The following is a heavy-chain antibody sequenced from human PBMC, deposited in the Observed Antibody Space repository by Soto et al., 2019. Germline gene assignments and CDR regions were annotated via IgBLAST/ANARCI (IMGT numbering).Heavy chain of an antibody. CDR1: GYTFTGYY. D-gene: IGHD2-21*02. CDR3: ARATDVVVTANDAFDI. Sequence: GASVKVSCKASGYTFTGYYMHWVRQAPGQGLEWMGWINPNSGGTNYAQKFQGWVTMTRDTSISTAYMELSRLRSDDTAVYYCARATDVVVTANDAFDIWGQGTMVTVSS. V-gene: IGHV1-2*04. CDR2: INPNSGGT. J-gene: IGHJ3*02.